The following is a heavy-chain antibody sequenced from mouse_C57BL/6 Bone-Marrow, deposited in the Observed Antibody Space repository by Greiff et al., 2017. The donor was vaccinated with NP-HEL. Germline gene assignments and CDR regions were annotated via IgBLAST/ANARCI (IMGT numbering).Heavy chain of an antibody. CDR1: GFTFTDYY. J-gene: IGHJ4*01. V-gene: IGHV7-3*01. CDR2: IRNKANGYTT. CDR3: ARSIYYDYADDPFYAMDY. Sequence: EVQGVESGGGLVQPGGSLSLSCAASGFTFTDYYMSWVRQPPGKALEWLGFIRNKANGYTTEYSASVKGRFTISRDNSQSILYLQMNALRAEVSATYYCARSIYYDYADDPFYAMDYWGQGTAVTVSS. D-gene: IGHD2-4*01.